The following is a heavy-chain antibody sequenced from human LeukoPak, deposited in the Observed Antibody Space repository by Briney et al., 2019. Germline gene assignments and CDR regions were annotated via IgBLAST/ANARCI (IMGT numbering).Heavy chain of an antibody. J-gene: IGHJ5*02. CDR1: GGSISSGSHY. V-gene: IGHV4-61*02. CDR2: IYTSGST. Sequence: SETLSLTCTVSGGSISSGSHYWTWIRQPAGKGLEWIGRIYTSGSTNYNPSLQSRVTVSVDTSKNQFSLKLTSVTAADTAVYYCVRGPYGSGISNWFDPWGQGTLVTVSS. CDR3: VRGPYGSGISNWFDP. D-gene: IGHD3-10*01.